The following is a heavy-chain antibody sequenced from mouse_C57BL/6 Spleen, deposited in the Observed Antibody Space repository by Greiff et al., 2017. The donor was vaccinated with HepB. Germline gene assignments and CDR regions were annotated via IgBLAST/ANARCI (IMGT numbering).Heavy chain of an antibody. CDR2: IYPGSGST. CDR3: AREPYYGSSGYYAMDY. V-gene: IGHV1-55*01. CDR1: GYTFTSYW. Sequence: QVQLQQPGAELVKPGASVKMSCKASGYTFTSYWITWVKQRPGQGLEWIGDIYPGSGSTNYNEKFKSKATLTVDTSSSTAYMQLSSLTSEDSAVYYCAREPYYGSSGYYAMDYWGQGTSVTVSS. D-gene: IGHD1-1*01. J-gene: IGHJ4*01.